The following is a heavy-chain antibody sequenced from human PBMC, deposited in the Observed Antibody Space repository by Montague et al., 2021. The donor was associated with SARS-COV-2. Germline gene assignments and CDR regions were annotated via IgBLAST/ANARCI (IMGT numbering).Heavy chain of an antibody. CDR2: IYYSGGANXYPSRGT. V-gene: IGHV4-59*01. Sequence: SETLSLTCTVSGDSMNNYYWSWIRQPPGKGLEWIGYIYYSGGANXYPSRGTNYNPSFESRVAISLDTSKNQFSLNLSSVTTADTAVYYCARGSGYSGYALAYWGQGTLVTVSS. CDR1: GDSMNNYY. CDR3: ARGSGYSGYALAY. D-gene: IGHD5-12*01. J-gene: IGHJ4*02.